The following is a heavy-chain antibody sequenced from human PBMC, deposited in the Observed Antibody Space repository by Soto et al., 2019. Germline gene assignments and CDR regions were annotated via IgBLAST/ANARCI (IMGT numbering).Heavy chain of an antibody. CDR1: GFTFSSYG. CDR3: AKDLTHRDYYYYGLDV. CDR2: ISYDGSNK. V-gene: IGHV3-30*18. J-gene: IGHJ6*04. Sequence: QVQLVASGGGVVQPGRSLRLSCAASGFTFSSYGMHWVRQATGKGLEWVAVISYDGSNKYYADSVKGRFTISRDNSKNTLYLQMTSLRAEDTAVYYCAKDLTHRDYYYYGLDVWGKGSTFTVAS.